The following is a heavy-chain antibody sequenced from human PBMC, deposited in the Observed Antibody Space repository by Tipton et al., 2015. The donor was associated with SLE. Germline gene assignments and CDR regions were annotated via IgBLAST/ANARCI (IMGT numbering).Heavy chain of an antibody. CDR2: ISYHGIVT. CDR3: AKQISPHYGMDV. D-gene: IGHD1/OR15-1a*01. Sequence: SLRLSCAASRFTFDNYAMHWVRQAPGKGLDWVAVISYHGIVTYYADSVKGRFTVSRDNSKNTLYLQMNSLRTEDTAMYYCAKQISPHYGMDVWGQGTTVAVSS. V-gene: IGHV3-30*04. J-gene: IGHJ6*02. CDR1: RFTFDNYA.